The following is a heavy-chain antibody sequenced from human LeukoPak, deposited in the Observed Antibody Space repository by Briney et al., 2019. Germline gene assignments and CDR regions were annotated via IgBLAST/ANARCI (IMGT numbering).Heavy chain of an antibody. CDR2: IYHSGST. D-gene: IGHD2-15*01. Sequence: SETLSLTCAVSGGSISSGGYSWSWIRQPPGKGLEWIGCIYHSGSTYYNPSLKSRVTISVDRSKNQFSLKLSSVTAADTAVYYCARYCSGGSCYPGYFDYWGQGTLVTVSS. J-gene: IGHJ4*02. V-gene: IGHV4-30-2*01. CDR1: GGSISSGGYS. CDR3: ARYCSGGSCYPGYFDY.